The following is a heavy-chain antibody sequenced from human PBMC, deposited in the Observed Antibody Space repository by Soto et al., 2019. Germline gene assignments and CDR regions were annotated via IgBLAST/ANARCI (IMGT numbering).Heavy chain of an antibody. CDR1: GYTFTSYG. D-gene: IGHD2-2*01. CDR2: ISAYNGNT. V-gene: IGHV1-18*01. CDR3: ARAQLLTYYYYMDV. Sequence: VKVSCKASGYTFTSYGISWVRQAPGQGLEWMGWISAYNGNTNYAQKLQGRVTMTTDTSTSTAYMELRSLRSDDTAVYYCARAQLLTYYYYMDVWGKGTTVTVSS. J-gene: IGHJ6*03.